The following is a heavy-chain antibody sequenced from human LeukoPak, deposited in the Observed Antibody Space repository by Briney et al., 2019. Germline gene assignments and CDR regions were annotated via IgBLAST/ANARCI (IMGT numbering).Heavy chain of an antibody. CDR1: GGTFSSYA. V-gene: IGHV1-69*06. J-gene: IGHJ4*02. Sequence: ASVTVSFKASGGTFSSYAISWVRQAPGQGLEWMGGIIPIFGTANYAQKFQGRVTITADKSTSTAYMELSSLRSEDTAVYYCARAPSHYYDSSAVDYWGQGTLVTVSS. CDR2: IIPIFGTA. D-gene: IGHD3-22*01. CDR3: ARAPSHYYDSSAVDY.